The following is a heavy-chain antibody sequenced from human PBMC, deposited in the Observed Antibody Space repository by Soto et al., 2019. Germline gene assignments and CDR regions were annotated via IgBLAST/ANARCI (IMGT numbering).Heavy chain of an antibody. V-gene: IGHV4-59*01. CDR1: GGSISVYY. Sequence: NPSETLSLTCTISGGSISVYYWSWIRQSPGQGLEWIGYIYDSGSPYYNPSLKPRVTISADTSKNQISLKLTSATAADTAVYFCARGVGSSPPRYWGRGTLVTVSS. D-gene: IGHD3-9*01. CDR3: ARGVGSSPPRY. CDR2: IYDSGSP. J-gene: IGHJ4*02.